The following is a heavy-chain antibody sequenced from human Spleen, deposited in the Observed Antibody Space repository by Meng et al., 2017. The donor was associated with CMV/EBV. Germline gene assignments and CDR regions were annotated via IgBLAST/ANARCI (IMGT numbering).Heavy chain of an antibody. CDR2: ISGSSDST. Sequence: GESLKISCAASGFIVSSDYMNWVRQAPGKGLEWVSAISGSSDSTYYADSVKGRFTISRDNSKRTLYLQMNGLRAEDTAVYYCSRARTYDYWGQGTLVTVSS. CDR1: GFIVSSDY. J-gene: IGHJ4*02. V-gene: IGHV3-23*01. D-gene: IGHD1-14*01. CDR3: SRARTYDY.